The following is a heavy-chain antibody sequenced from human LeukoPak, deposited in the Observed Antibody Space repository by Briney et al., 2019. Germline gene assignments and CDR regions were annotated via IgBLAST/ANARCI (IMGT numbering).Heavy chain of an antibody. CDR3: ARSRRQAYDSSVQYDY. J-gene: IGHJ4*02. CDR1: GDSISSRSYY. CDR2: IYYSGST. D-gene: IGHD3-22*01. V-gene: IGHV4-61*05. Sequence: SETLSLTCTVSGDSISSRSYYWGWIRQPPGKGLEWIGYIYYSGSTNYNPSLKSRVTISVDTSKNQFSLKLSSVTAADTAVYYCARSRRQAYDSSVQYDYWGQGTLVTVSS.